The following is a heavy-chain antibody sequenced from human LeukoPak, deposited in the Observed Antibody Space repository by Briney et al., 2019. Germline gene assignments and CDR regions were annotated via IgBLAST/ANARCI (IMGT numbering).Heavy chain of an antibody. CDR2: ISGSGGST. D-gene: IGHD2-21*02. Sequence: QSGGSLRLSCAASGFTFSSYAMSWVRQAPGKGLEWVSAISGSGGSTYYADSVKGRFTISRDNSKNTLYLQMNSLRAEDTAVYYCAKPVVVTAIRNNYFDYWGQGTLVTVSS. V-gene: IGHV3-23*01. CDR1: GFTFSSYA. J-gene: IGHJ4*02. CDR3: AKPVVVTAIRNNYFDY.